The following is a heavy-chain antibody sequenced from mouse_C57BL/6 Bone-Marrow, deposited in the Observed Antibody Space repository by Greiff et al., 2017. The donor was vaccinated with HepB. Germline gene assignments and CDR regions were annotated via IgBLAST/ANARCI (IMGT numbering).Heavy chain of an antibody. CDR1: GYTFTSYW. Sequence: QVHVKQSGAELAKPGASVKLSCKASGYTFTSYWMHWVKQRPGQGLEWIGYINPSSGYTKYNQKFKDKATLTADKSSSTAYMQLSSLTYEDSAVYYCAREGIYDGYYGWYYFDYWGQGTTLTVSS. CDR3: AREGIYDGYYGWYYFDY. V-gene: IGHV1-7*01. J-gene: IGHJ2*01. D-gene: IGHD2-3*01. CDR2: INPSSGYT.